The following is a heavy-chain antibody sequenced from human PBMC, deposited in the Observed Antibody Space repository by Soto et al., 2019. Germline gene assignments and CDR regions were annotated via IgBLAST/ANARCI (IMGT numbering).Heavy chain of an antibody. Sequence: SETLSLTCSVSGGSISGSYWSWIRQSPGKGLEWLGYVYYTGSTNYSPSLRSRVSISVDTSKNEFSLRLSSVTAADTAVYFCARSVAVPGAHIDYWGQGTQVTVSS. D-gene: IGHD6-19*01. CDR3: ARSVAVPGAHIDY. CDR2: VYYTGST. J-gene: IGHJ4*02. CDR1: GGSISGSY. V-gene: IGHV4-59*01.